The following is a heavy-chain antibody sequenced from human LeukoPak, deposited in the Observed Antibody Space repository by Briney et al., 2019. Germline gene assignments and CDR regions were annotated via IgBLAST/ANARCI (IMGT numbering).Heavy chain of an antibody. CDR1: DYTFTNYG. Sequence: ASVKVSCKASDYTFTNYGVNWVRQAPGQGLEWMGWISAYNGNTDYAQKLQGRVTMTTDTSTSTAYMELRSLRSDDTAVYYCANLLVVAATRDYFDYWGQGTLVTVSP. V-gene: IGHV1-18*01. J-gene: IGHJ4*02. D-gene: IGHD2-15*01. CDR2: ISAYNGNT. CDR3: ANLLVVAATRDYFDY.